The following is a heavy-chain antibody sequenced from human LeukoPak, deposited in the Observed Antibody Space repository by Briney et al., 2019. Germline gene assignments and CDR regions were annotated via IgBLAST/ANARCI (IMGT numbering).Heavy chain of an antibody. Sequence: SETLSLTCTVSGDSINRHYWSWIRQTPGKGLEWIGYIFYRGSTNYNHSLKSRVTISIDTSNNQFSLRLSSVTAADTAVYYCATNAGPAALDAIDIWGQGTIVIVSS. CDR1: GDSINRHY. CDR2: IFYRGST. J-gene: IGHJ3*02. CDR3: ATNAGPAALDAIDI. V-gene: IGHV4-59*08. D-gene: IGHD2-2*01.